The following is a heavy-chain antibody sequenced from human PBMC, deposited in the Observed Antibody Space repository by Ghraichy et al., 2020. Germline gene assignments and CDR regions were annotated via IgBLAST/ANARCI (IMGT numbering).Heavy chain of an antibody. Sequence: SETLSLTCAVYGGSFSGYYWSWIRQPPGKGLEWIGEINHSGSTNYNPSLKSRVTISVDTSKNQFSLKLSSVTAADTAVYYCARGFTFGGVIAFDYWGQGTLVTVSS. CDR1: GGSFSGYY. J-gene: IGHJ4*02. V-gene: IGHV4-34*01. D-gene: IGHD3-16*02. CDR2: INHSGST. CDR3: ARGFTFGGVIAFDY.